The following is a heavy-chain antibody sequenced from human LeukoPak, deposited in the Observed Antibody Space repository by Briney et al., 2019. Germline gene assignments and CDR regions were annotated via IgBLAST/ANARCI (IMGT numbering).Heavy chain of an antibody. CDR3: ARDRFPGNNHYPRDYFDY. V-gene: IGHV1-69*13. D-gene: IGHD1-14*01. CDR2: IIPIFGTA. J-gene: IGHJ4*02. Sequence: ASVKVSCKASGGTFSGYAISWVRQAPGQGLEWMGGIIPIFGTANYAQKFQGRVTITADESTSTAYMELSSLRSEDTAVYYCARDRFPGNNHYPRDYFDYWGQGTLVTVSS. CDR1: GGTFSGYA.